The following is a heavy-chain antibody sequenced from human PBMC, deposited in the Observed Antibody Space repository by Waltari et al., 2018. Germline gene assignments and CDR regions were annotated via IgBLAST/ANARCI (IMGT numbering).Heavy chain of an antibody. D-gene: IGHD6-13*01. CDR3: ARDDVDSSNFGGF. Sequence: QLVQSGAEVKKPGASVKVSCKASGYIFSNYGITWVRKAPGQGLEWMGRIYPYNGNTKYEQNFQGRVTMTTDTSTTTAYMEIRGLRSDDTAIYYCARDDVDSSNFGGFWGQGTLVTVSS. CDR2: IYPYNGNT. V-gene: IGHV1-18*01. CDR1: GYIFSNYG. J-gene: IGHJ4*02.